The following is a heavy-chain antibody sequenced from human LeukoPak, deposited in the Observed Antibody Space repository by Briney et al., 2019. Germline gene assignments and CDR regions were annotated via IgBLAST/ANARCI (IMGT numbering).Heavy chain of an antibody. CDR1: GFTFSSYS. J-gene: IGHJ4*02. CDR2: ISSSSSYI. V-gene: IGHV3-21*01. D-gene: IGHD3-10*01. Sequence: PGGSLRLSCAASGFTFSSYSMNWVRQAPGKGLEWVSSISSSSSYIYYADSVKGRFTISRDNAKNSLYLQMNSLRAEDTAVYYCARAKSGGSGTKGFADFDYWGQGTLVTVSS. CDR3: ARAKSGGSGTKGFADFDY.